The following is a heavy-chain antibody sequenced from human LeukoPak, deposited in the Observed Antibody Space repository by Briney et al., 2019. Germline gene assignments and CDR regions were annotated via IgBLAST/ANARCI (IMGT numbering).Heavy chain of an antibody. CDR3: VGAIRWMDAFDI. V-gene: IGHV4-59*01. Sequence: SETLSLTCSVSGGSISSNYWNWIRQPPGKGLEWIGYIFYSGSTNYNPSLKSRVTISVDTSKNHFSLNLTSVTAADTAVYYCVGAIRWMDAFDIRGQGTVVTVSS. J-gene: IGHJ3*02. CDR1: GGSISSNY. D-gene: IGHD5-12*01. CDR2: IFYSGST.